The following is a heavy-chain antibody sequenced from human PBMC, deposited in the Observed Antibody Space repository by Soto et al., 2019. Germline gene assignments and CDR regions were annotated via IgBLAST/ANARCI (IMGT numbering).Heavy chain of an antibody. CDR2: IIPIFGTA. Sequence: ASVKVSCKASGGTFSSYAISWVRQAPGQGLEWMGGIIPIFGTANYAQKFQGRVTITADKSTSTAYMELSSLRSEDTAVYYCASSHIVVVTAIPDWFDPWGQGTLVTVS. J-gene: IGHJ5*02. CDR3: ASSHIVVVTAIPDWFDP. CDR1: GGTFSSYA. V-gene: IGHV1-69*06. D-gene: IGHD2-21*02.